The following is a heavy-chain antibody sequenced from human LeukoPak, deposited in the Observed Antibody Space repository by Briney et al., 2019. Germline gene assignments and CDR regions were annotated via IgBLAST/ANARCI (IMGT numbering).Heavy chain of an antibody. J-gene: IGHJ4*02. CDR3: AKVVGVMYSGSWYFDY. CDR1: GFTFSSYA. CDR2: ISGSGGST. D-gene: IGHD1-26*01. V-gene: IGHV3-23*01. Sequence: PGGSLRLSCAASGFTFSSYAMSWVRQAPGKGLEWVSAISGSGGSTYYADSVKGRFTISRDNSKNTLYLQMNSLRAEDTAVYYCAKVVGVMYSGSWYFDYWGQGTLVTVSS.